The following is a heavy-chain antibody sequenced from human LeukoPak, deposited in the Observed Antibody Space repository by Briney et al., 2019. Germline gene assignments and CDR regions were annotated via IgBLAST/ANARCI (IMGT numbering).Heavy chain of an antibody. CDR1: DGSINSYY. J-gene: IGHJ6*02. CDR3: ARGRSNYYGMDV. V-gene: IGHV4-59*01. D-gene: IGHD1-26*01. Sequence: SETLSLTCSVSDGSINSYYWNWIRRPPGKGLEWIGYIYYNGNTNYSPSLKSRVTMSVDTSKNLFSLKVSSVTAADTAVYYCARGRSNYYGMDVWGQGTTVTVYS. CDR2: IYYNGNT.